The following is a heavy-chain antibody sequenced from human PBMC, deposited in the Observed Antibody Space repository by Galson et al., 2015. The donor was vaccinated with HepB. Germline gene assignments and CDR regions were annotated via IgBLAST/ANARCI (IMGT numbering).Heavy chain of an antibody. J-gene: IGHJ6*02. CDR2: ISDSSYYV. Sequence: SLRLSCAASGFSFSSYTMTWVRQAPGKGLEWVSSISDSSYYVYYADSLKGRFTISRDNAKNSLSLEMNNLGVEDTAVYYCARGLYYYYAMDAWGQGTTVTVSS. D-gene: IGHD3/OR15-3a*01. CDR3: ARGLYYYYAMDA. CDR1: GFSFSSYT. V-gene: IGHV3-21*06.